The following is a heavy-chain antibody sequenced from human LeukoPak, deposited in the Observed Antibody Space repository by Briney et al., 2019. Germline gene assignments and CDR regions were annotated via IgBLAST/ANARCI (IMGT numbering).Heavy chain of an antibody. D-gene: IGHD6-19*01. CDR3: AKPNSGDSGWYGPDY. V-gene: IGHV3-53*01. Sequence: GGSLRLSCTVSRFTVSSNSMSWVRQAPGKGLEWVSFIYSDNTHYSDSVKGRFTISRDNSKNTLYLQMNSLRAEDTAVYYCAKPNSGDSGWYGPDYWGQGTLVTVSS. CDR1: RFTVSSNS. CDR2: IYSDNT. J-gene: IGHJ4*02.